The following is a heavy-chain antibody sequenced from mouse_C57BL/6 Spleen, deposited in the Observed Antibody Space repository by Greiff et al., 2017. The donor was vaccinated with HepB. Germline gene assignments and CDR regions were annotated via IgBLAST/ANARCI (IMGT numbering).Heavy chain of an antibody. CDR3: ARDRGIYYDYGYAMDY. CDR1: GFTFSDYY. D-gene: IGHD2-4*01. CDR2: INYDGSST. V-gene: IGHV5-16*01. J-gene: IGHJ4*01. Sequence: EVMLVESEGGLVQPGSSMKLSCTASGFTFSDYYMAWVRQVPEKGLEWVANINYDGSSTYYLDSLKSRFIISRDNAKNILYLQMSSLKSEDTATYYCARDRGIYYDYGYAMDYWGQGTSVTVSS.